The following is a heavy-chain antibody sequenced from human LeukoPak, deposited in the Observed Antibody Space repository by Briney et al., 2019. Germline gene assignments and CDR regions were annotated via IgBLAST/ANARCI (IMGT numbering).Heavy chain of an antibody. CDR1: GGSISSGDYY. CDR3: ARVSMAAWWFDP. D-gene: IGHD2/OR15-2a*01. Sequence: KTSETLSLTCTVSGGSISSGDYYWSWIRQPPGKGLEWIGYIYYSGSTYYNPSLKSRVTISVDTSKNQFSLKLSSVTAADTAVYYCARVSMAAWWFDPWGQGTLVTVSS. J-gene: IGHJ5*02. V-gene: IGHV4-30-4*08. CDR2: IYYSGST.